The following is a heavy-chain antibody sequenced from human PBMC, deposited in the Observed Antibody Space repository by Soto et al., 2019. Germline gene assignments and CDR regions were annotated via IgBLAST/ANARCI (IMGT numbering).Heavy chain of an antibody. CDR3: ARISSVDPYGYVNGGLDV. CDR2: FYHSGNS. V-gene: IGHV4-59*01. D-gene: IGHD5-18*01. J-gene: IGHJ6*02. CDR1: GGSIRSYY. Sequence: SETLSLTCSVSGGSIRSYYWSWIRQSPEKGLGWIGYFYHSGNSNYNPSLKSRVTISVDTSKNQLSLSLRSVTAADTAVYFCARISSVDPYGYVNGGLDVWGQGTTVTVSS.